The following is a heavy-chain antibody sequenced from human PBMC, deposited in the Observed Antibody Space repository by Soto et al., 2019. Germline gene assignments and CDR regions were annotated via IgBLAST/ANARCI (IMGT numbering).Heavy chain of an antibody. D-gene: IGHD1-1*01. J-gene: IGHJ4*02. CDR1: GFTFSSYA. CDR3: ARAPLEPHFDY. V-gene: IGHV3-30-3*01. CDR2: ISYDGSNK. Sequence: QVQLVESGGGVVQPGRSLRLSCAASGFTFSSYAMHWVRQAPGKGLEWVAVISYDGSNKYYADSVKGRFTISRDNSKNTLYLQMNSLRAEDTAVYYCARAPLEPHFDYCGQGTLVTVSS.